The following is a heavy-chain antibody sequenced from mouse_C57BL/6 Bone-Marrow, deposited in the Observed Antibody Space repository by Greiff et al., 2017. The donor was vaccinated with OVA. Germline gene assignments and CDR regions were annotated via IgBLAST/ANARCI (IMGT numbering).Heavy chain of an antibody. CDR1: GYTFTNYW. CDR3: ARYYYGSRDY. D-gene: IGHD1-1*01. J-gene: IGHJ2*01. CDR2: IYPGGGYT. Sequence: QVQLKQSGAELVRPGTSVKMSCKASGYTFTNYWIGWAKQRPGHGLEWIGDIYPGGGYTNYNEKFKGKATLTADKSSSTAYMQFSSLTSEDSAIYYCARYYYGSRDYWGQGTTLTVSS. V-gene: IGHV1-63*01.